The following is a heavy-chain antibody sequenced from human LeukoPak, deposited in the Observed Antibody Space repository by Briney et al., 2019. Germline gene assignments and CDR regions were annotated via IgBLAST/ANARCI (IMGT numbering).Heavy chain of an antibody. CDR2: SYHTGST. V-gene: IGHV4-59*01. CDR3: ATGYSSTWYYFDY. J-gene: IGHJ4*02. CDR1: GDSISSYY. Sequence: KPSETLSLTCTVSGDSISSYYWSWIRQPPGKGLEWIGYSYHTGSTNYNPSLKSRVTISVDKSKNQFSLKLSSVTARDTAVYYCATGYSSTWYYFDYWGQGTLVTVSS. D-gene: IGHD6-13*01.